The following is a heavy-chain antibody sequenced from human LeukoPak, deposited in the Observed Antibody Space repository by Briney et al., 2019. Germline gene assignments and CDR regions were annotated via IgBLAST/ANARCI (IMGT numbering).Heavy chain of an antibody. CDR1: GYSITSAYY. CDR3: ARGTPATVADY. D-gene: IGHD4-23*01. CDR2: FFLKGST. J-gene: IGHJ4*02. V-gene: IGHV4-38-2*02. Sequence: SETLSLTCTVSGYSITSAYYWGWIRQPPGKGLEWIGSFFLKGSTYYNPSLKSRVTISVDTSKNQFSLKLSSVTAADTAVYYCARGTPATVADYWGQGTLVTVSS.